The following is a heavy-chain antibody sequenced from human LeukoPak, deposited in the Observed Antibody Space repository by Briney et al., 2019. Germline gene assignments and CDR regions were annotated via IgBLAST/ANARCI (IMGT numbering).Heavy chain of an antibody. Sequence: PGGSLRLSCVASGFTFTNYWMNWVRQTPGKGLEWVANIKPDGSEKYYVDSVKGRFTISRDNAKNSLYLQMDSLRAEDTAVYYCARALGYCSSTSCYSIDYWGQGTLVTVSS. CDR2: IKPDGSEK. CDR3: ARALGYCSSTSCYSIDY. CDR1: GFTFTNYW. V-gene: IGHV3-7*03. J-gene: IGHJ4*02. D-gene: IGHD2-2*01.